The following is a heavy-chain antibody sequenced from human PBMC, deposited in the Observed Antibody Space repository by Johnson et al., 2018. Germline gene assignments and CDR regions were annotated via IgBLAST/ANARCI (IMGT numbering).Heavy chain of an antibody. J-gene: IGHJ6*03. Sequence: QVQLQESGPGLVKPSETLYLTCTVSGGSISSYYWTWIRQPPGEGLEWIGYIHPSGSSNYSPPLEGRVTMSLDTSKNQFSLKVSSVTAADTAVYYCAKCGTDYYYYVDVWGKGTTVTVSS. CDR1: GGSISSYY. CDR3: AKCGTDYYYYVDV. V-gene: IGHV4-59*12. CDR2: IHPSGSS. D-gene: IGHD1-1*01.